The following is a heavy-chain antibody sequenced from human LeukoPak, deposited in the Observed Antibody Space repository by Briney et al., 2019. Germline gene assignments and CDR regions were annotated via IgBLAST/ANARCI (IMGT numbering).Heavy chain of an antibody. V-gene: IGHV3-21*01. CDR2: ISGAGRYI. Sequence: GGSLRLSCAASGFTFGRHSLNWVRQAPGKGLEWVSSISGAGRYIFYADSVKGRFTISRDNAKNSVYLQMNSLRAEDTAVYYCEADYYDSSGFFFDAFDIWGQGTGVTVSS. CDR3: EADYYDSSGFFFDAFDI. J-gene: IGHJ3*02. D-gene: IGHD3-22*01. CDR1: GFTFGRHS.